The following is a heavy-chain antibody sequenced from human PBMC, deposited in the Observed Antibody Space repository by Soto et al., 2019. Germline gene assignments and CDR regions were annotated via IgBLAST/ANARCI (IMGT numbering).Heavy chain of an antibody. CDR3: ARVGYDSSGIFDY. CDR1: GGSFSGYY. V-gene: IGHV4-34*01. D-gene: IGHD3-22*01. J-gene: IGHJ4*02. Sequence: SETLSLTCAVYGGSFSGYYWTWIRQPPGTGLEWIGEINHSGSTNYNPSLKSRVTISVDTSKNQFSLKLSSVTAADTAVYYCARVGYDSSGIFDYWGQGTLVTVS. CDR2: INHSGST.